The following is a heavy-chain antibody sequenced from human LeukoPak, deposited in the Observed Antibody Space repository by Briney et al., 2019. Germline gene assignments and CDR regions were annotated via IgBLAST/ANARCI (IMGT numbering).Heavy chain of an antibody. CDR2: ISYDGSNK. CDR3: ARDGSGGTYPGSYYFDY. Sequence: GGSLRLSCAASGFTFSSYAMHWVRRAPGKGLEWVAVISYDGSNKYYADSVKGRFTISRDNSKNTLYLQMNSLRAEDTAVYYCARDGSGGTYPGSYYFDYWGQGTLVTVSS. CDR1: GFTFSSYA. J-gene: IGHJ4*02. D-gene: IGHD1-26*01. V-gene: IGHV3-30*04.